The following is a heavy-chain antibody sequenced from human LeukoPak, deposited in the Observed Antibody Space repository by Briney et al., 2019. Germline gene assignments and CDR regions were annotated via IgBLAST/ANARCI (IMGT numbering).Heavy chain of an antibody. CDR3: ARSLTTMALGYDY. D-gene: IGHD5-18*01. J-gene: IGHJ4*02. Sequence: PSETLSLTCAVYGGSFSDYYWSWIRQPPGKGLEWIGEINHSGSTNYNPSLKCRVTISVDTSKNQFSLKLSSVTAADTAVYYCARSLTTMALGYDYWGQGTLVTVSS. CDR1: GGSFSDYY. V-gene: IGHV4-34*01. CDR2: INHSGST.